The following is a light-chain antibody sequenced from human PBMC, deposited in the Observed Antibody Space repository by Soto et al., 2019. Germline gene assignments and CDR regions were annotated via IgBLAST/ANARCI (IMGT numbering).Light chain of an antibody. CDR3: MQALQTPWT. CDR2: LGS. V-gene: IGKV2-28*01. J-gene: IGKJ1*01. Sequence: VMTQSPLSLPVTPGEPASISCRSSQSLLHSNGYNYLDWYLQKPGQSPQLLIYLGSNRASGVPDRFSGSGSGTDLTLKISRVEAEDVGVYYCMQALQTPWTFGQGTKVEIK. CDR1: QSLLHSNGYNY.